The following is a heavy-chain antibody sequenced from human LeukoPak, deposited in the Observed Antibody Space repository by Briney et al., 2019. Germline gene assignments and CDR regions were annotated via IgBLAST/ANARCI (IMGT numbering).Heavy chain of an antibody. D-gene: IGHD5-18*01. Sequence: GESLKISCKTAGYSFSNYWIGWVRQMPGKGLEWMGIIYPGDSDTRYSPSFQGQVTISADKTISTAYLQWSSLKASDTAMYYCARHHVHTTMSLGYWGQGTLVTVSS. CDR1: GYSFSNYW. J-gene: IGHJ4*02. V-gene: IGHV5-51*01. CDR3: ARHHVHTTMSLGY. CDR2: IYPGDSDT.